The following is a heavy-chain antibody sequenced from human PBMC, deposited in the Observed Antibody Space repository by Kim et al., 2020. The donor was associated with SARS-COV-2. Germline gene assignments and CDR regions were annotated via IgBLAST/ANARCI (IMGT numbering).Heavy chain of an antibody. D-gene: IGHD3-3*01. CDR3: ASTIFRRYRHDAFDI. V-gene: IGHV4-34*01. J-gene: IGHJ3*02. CDR1: GGSFSGYY. Sequence: GSLRLSCAVYGGSFSGYYWSWIRQPPGKGLEWIGEINHSGSTNYNPSLKSRVTISVDTSKNQFSLKLSSVTAADTAVYYCASTIFRRYRHDAFDIWGQGTMVTVSS. CDR2: INHSGST.